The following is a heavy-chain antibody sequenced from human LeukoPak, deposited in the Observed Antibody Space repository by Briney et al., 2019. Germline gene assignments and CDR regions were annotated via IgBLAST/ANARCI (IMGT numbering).Heavy chain of an antibody. D-gene: IGHD6-19*01. CDR3: ARLSIAVAGTDY. CDR1: GYTFTGYY. J-gene: IGHJ4*02. V-gene: IGHV1-2*06. Sequence: EASVKVSCKASGYTFTGYYMHWVRQAPGQGLEWMGRINPNSGGTNYAQKFQGRVTMTRDTSMSIAYMALSRLRSDDTAVYYCARLSIAVAGTDYWGQGTLVTVSS. CDR2: INPNSGGT.